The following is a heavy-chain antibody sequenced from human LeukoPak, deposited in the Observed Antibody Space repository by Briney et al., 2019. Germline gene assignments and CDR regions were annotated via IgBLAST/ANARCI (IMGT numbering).Heavy chain of an antibody. Sequence: ASVKVSRKASGYTFTSYGISWVRQAPGQGLEWMGWISAYNGNTNYAQKLQGRVTMTTDTSTSTAYMELRSLRSDDTAVYYCARALHPYYYDSSGYYALGYRGQGALVTDSS. CDR1: GYTFTSYG. J-gene: IGHJ4*02. CDR3: ARALHPYYYDSSGYYALGY. CDR2: ISAYNGNT. V-gene: IGHV1-18*01. D-gene: IGHD3-22*01.